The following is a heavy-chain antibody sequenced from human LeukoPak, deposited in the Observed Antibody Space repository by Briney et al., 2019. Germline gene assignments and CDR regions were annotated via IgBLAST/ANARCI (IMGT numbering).Heavy chain of an antibody. D-gene: IGHD5-24*01. J-gene: IGHJ4*02. CDR1: GYTFTSYY. CDR3: ARDGGGGYNFGDFDY. V-gene: IGHV1-46*01. Sequence: LVASVKVSCKASGYTFTSYYMHWVRQAPGQGLEWMGIINPSGGSTSYAQKFQGRVTMTRDMSTSTVYMELSSLRPEDTAVYYCARDGGGGYNFGDFDYWGQGTLVTVSS. CDR2: INPSGGST.